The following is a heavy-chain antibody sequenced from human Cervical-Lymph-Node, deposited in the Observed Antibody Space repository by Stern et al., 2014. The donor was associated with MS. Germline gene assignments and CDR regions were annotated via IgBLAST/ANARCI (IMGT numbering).Heavy chain of an antibody. Sequence: QLVQSGTEVKKPGESLKISCKGSGYSFSNYWIGWVRQMPGKGLEWIGIIYPGDSDPRYSPSCQGQVTISADKSINTAYLQWSSLKASDTAFYYCATAPPRGYTYGNFDYWGQGTLVTVSS. CDR1: GYSFSNYW. D-gene: IGHD5-18*01. J-gene: IGHJ4*02. CDR3: ATAPPRGYTYGNFDY. V-gene: IGHV5-51*03. CDR2: IYPGDSDP.